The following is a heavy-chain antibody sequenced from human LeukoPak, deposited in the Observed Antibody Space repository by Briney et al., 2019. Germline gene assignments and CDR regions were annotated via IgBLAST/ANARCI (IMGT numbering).Heavy chain of an antibody. Sequence: GGSLRLSCAAPGFTFSSYTRNWVRQPPGRGRGGASSFIKSPPVIDYEDSVKGRFTISRENAKNSLYLQMISLRAEDTAVYFCARDSDYGDSRSDFDYWGQGTLVTVSS. D-gene: IGHD4-17*01. J-gene: IGHJ4*02. V-gene: IGHV3-21*01. CDR1: GFTFSSYT. CDR3: ARDSDYGDSRSDFDY. CDR2: FIKSPPVI.